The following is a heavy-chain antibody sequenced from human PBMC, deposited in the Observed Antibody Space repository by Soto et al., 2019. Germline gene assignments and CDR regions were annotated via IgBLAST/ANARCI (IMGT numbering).Heavy chain of an antibody. CDR1: GGSFSGYY. CDR2: INHSGST. D-gene: IGHD3-3*01. Sequence: SLTCAVYGGSFSGYYWSWIRQPPGKGLEWIGEINHSGSTNYNPSLKSRVTISVDTSKNQFSLKLSSVTAADTAVYYCARGVGYDFWSGYYLYYYGMDVWGQGTTVTVSS. CDR3: ARGVGYDFWSGYYLYYYGMDV. J-gene: IGHJ6*02. V-gene: IGHV4-34*01.